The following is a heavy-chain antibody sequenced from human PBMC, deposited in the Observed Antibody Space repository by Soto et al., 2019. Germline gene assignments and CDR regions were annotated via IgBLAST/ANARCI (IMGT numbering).Heavy chain of an antibody. CDR3: ARTSAAGKYYYGMDV. J-gene: IGHJ6*02. D-gene: IGHD6-13*01. CDR1: GYSFSSFW. Sequence: RGESLKISCKGTGYSFSSFWIGWVRQMPGKGLEWMGIIYPGDSETTYNPSFQGQVIISADKSISTAYLQWSSLKASDTAMYYCARTSAAGKYYYGMDVWGQGTTVTVSS. CDR2: IYPGDSET. V-gene: IGHV5-51*01.